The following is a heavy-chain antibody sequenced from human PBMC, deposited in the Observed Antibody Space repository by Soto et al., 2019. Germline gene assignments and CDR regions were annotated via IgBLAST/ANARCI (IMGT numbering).Heavy chain of an antibody. CDR3: ARHAVHSRGFTDL. CDR2: IYYSGST. V-gene: IGHV4-39*01. CDR1: GGSISSSSYY. Sequence: SETLSLTCTVSGGSISSSSYYWGWIRQPPGKGLEWIGSIYYSGSTYYNPSLKSRVTISVDTSKNQFSLKLSSVTAADTAVYYRARHAVHSRGFTDLWGPGTLVTVSS. D-gene: IGHD6-19*01. J-gene: IGHJ4*02.